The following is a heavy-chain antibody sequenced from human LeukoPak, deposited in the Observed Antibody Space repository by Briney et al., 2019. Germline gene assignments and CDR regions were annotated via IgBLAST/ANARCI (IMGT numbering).Heavy chain of an antibody. D-gene: IGHD5/OR15-5a*01. CDR2: FGSSGGDT. CDR1: GFRFRSYS. Sequence: GGSLSLSWAASGFRFRSYSMNWVRQAAGKGLEWVSAFGSSGGDTHYADSVKGRFTISRDNSKNTLYLQMNFLSAEDTAVYYCAKSSTIDSGDYYYMDVWGKGTTVTVPS. CDR3: AKSSTIDSGDYYYMDV. J-gene: IGHJ6*03. V-gene: IGHV3-23*01.